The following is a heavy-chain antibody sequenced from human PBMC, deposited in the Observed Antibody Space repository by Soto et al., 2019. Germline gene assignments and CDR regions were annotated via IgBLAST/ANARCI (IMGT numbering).Heavy chain of an antibody. J-gene: IGHJ6*02. D-gene: IGHD2-15*01. CDR2: IKSKTDGGTT. CDR3: TKQWGYCSGGSCYQVRYGMDV. Sequence: GGSLRLSCAAAGFTFSNAWMSWVHQAPGKGLEWVGRIKSKTDGGTTDYAAPVKGRFTISRDDSKNTLYLQMNSLKTEDTAVYYCTKQWGYCSGGSCYQVRYGMDVWGQGTTVTVSS. CDR1: GFTFSNAW. V-gene: IGHV3-15*01.